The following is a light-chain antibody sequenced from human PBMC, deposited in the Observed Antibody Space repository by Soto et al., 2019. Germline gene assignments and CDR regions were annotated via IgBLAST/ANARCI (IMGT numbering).Light chain of an antibody. J-gene: IGKJ5*01. V-gene: IGKV3-20*01. CDR3: QLYGISPR. Sequence: IVLTQCPGTLSLSPGERATRCGKTSQSRGSNFLAWCRHKPGQAPRLLIYASSNRATGIPDRFSRSAAATDFTLAINRLEPEDFAVSYGQLYGISPRFGQGTRLAI. CDR2: ASS. CDR1: QSRGSNF.